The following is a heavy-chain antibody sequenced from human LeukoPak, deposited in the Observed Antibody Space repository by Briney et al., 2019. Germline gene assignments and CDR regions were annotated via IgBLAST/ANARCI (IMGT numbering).Heavy chain of an antibody. V-gene: IGHV4-59*08. J-gene: IGHJ4*02. Sequence: SETLSLTCTVSGGSTSRYYWSWIRQPPGKSLEWLGYIYYSGSTTYNPSLKSRLTMSVDTSKNQISLKLISLTAADTAVYYCARLPGIAAVWGQGTLVTVSS. CDR3: ARLPGIAAV. CDR2: IYYSGST. D-gene: IGHD6-13*01. CDR1: GGSTSRYY.